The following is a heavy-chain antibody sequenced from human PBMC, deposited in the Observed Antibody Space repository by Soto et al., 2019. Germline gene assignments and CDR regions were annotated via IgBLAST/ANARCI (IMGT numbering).Heavy chain of an antibody. CDR3: ARNYAGLGY. D-gene: IGHD1-7*01. CDR1: GFTFSTYG. Sequence: QPGGSLRLSCAASGFTFSTYGMRWVRQAPGKGLVWVSYINNDGSYTTYADSVKGRFTISRDNAENTLYLQMNSLRAEDTAVYYCARNYAGLGYWGQGTLVTVSS. V-gene: IGHV3-74*03. CDR2: INNDGSYT. J-gene: IGHJ4*02.